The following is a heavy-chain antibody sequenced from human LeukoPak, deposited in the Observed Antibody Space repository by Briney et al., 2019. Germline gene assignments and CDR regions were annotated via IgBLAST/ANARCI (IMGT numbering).Heavy chain of an antibody. Sequence: SETLSLTCTVSGGSISSYYWSRIRQPPGMRLEWIGYIYYSGSTNYNPSLKSRVTISVDTSKNQFSLNLTSVTAADTAVYYCAREDRCSGGTCYSWAFDIWGQGTMVTVSS. V-gene: IGHV4-59*01. D-gene: IGHD2-15*01. J-gene: IGHJ3*02. CDR3: AREDRCSGGTCYSWAFDI. CDR1: GGSISSYY. CDR2: IYYSGST.